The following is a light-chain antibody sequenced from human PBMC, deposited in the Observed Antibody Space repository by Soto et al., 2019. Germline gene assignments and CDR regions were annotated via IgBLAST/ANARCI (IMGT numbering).Light chain of an antibody. CDR2: ETS. J-gene: IGKJ1*01. Sequence: DVQMTQSPSSLSASVGERVTITCRASQNIRSYLRWYQQKPGKAPKLLIFETSTLQSGVPSRFTGAGSGTDFSLTISNLQPEDFAIYYCQESFYAPPTFGQGTKVEI. CDR3: QESFYAPPT. V-gene: IGKV1-39*01. CDR1: QNIRSY.